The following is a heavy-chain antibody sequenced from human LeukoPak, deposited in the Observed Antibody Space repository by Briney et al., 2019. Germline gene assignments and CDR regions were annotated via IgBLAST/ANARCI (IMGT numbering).Heavy chain of an antibody. D-gene: IGHD6-19*01. J-gene: IGHJ4*02. CDR1: GFTFSSHA. Sequence: GGSLRLSCAASGFTFSSHAMSWVRQAPGKGLEWVSAISGSGGSTYYADSVKGRFTISRDKSKNTLYLQMNSLRAEDTAVYYCAKGLAVAGHFDYWGQGTLVTVSS. CDR3: AKGLAVAGHFDY. V-gene: IGHV3-23*01. CDR2: ISGSGGST.